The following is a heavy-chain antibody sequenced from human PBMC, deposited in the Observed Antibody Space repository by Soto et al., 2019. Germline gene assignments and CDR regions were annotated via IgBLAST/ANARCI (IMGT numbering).Heavy chain of an antibody. CDR1: GGTFSSYA. CDR2: IIPIFGTA. Sequence: AASVKVSCKASGGTFSSYAISWVRHAPGRGLEWMGGIIPIFGTANYAQKFQGRVTITADESTSTAYMELSSLRSEDTAVYYCARGGGNADYDSSPGFKPNYFDYWGQGTLVTVSS. J-gene: IGHJ4*02. CDR3: ARGGGNADYDSSPGFKPNYFDY. D-gene: IGHD3-22*01. V-gene: IGHV1-69*13.